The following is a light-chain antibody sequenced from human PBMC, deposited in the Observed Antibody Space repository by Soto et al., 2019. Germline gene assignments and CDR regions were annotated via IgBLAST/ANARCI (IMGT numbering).Light chain of an antibody. J-gene: IGKJ2*01. CDR2: GAS. CDR1: QSVSSSY. V-gene: IGKV3-20*01. Sequence: EIVLTQSPGTLSLSPGERATLSCRASQSVSSSYLAWYQQKPDEAPRLLIYGASSRATGIPDRFSGSGSGTDFTLTISRLEPEDVAVYYCQKYGSSPNTFGQGTKLEIK. CDR3: QKYGSSPNT.